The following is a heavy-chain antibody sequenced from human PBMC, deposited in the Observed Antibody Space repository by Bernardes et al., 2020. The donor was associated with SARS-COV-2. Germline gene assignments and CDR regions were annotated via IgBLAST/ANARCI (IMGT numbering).Heavy chain of an antibody. CDR1: GGSFSGYY. V-gene: IGHV4-34*01. J-gene: IGHJ4*02. D-gene: IGHD3-10*01. CDR3: ARGFFGSGPLDY. CDR2: INHSGST. Sequence: TLSLTFAVYGGSFSGYYWSWIRQPPGKGLEWIGEINHSGSTNYNPSLKSRVTISVDTSKNQFSLKLSSVTAADTAVYYCARGFFGSGPLDYWGQGTLVTVSS.